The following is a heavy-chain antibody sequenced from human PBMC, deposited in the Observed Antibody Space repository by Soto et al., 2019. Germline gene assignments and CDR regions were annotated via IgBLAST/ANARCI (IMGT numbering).Heavy chain of an antibody. CDR3: ARGGGGHWFDP. V-gene: IGHV4-30-2*01. J-gene: IGHJ5*02. Sequence: PSEILSLTCAVSGGSISSGGYSWSWIRQPPGKGLEWIGYIYHSGSTYYNPSLKSRVTISVDRSKNQFSLKLSSVTAADTAVYYCARGGGGHWFDPWGQGTLVTVSS. CDR2: IYHSGST. CDR1: GGSISSGGYS.